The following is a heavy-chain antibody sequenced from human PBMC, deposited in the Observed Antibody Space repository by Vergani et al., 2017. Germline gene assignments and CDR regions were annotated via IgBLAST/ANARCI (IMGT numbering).Heavy chain of an antibody. V-gene: IGHV4-59*01. CDR2: IYYSGST. CDR3: AGKTSAYDTLAGYYHTHPFDY. Sequence: QVQLQESGPGLVKPSETLSLTCTVSGGSISSYYWSWIRQPPGKGLEWIGYIYYSGSTNYNPSLKSRVTISVDTSKNQFSLKLSSVTAADTAVYYCAGKTSAYDTLAGYYHTHPFDYWGQGTLVTVSS. D-gene: IGHD3-9*01. CDR1: GGSISSYY. J-gene: IGHJ4*02.